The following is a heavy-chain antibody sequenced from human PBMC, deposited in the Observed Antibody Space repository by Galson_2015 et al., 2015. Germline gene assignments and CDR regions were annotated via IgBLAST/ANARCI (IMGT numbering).Heavy chain of an antibody. CDR3: ASMPHYYDSSGYPLSAFDI. CDR2: IYYSGST. Sequence: ATLSLTCSVSGGSISSYYWSWIRPPPGKGLEWIGYIYYSGSTNYNPSLKSRVTISVDTSKSQFSLRLSSVTTADTAVYYCASMPHYYDSSGYPLSAFDIWGQGTMVTVSS. CDR1: GGSISSYY. J-gene: IGHJ3*02. D-gene: IGHD3-22*01. V-gene: IGHV4-59*01.